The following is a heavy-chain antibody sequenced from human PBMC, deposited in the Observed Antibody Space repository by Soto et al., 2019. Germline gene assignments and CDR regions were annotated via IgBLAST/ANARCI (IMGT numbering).Heavy chain of an antibody. Sequence: PGESLKISCKGSGYSFTSYWIGWVRQMPGKGLEWMGIIYPGDSDTRYSPSFQGQVTISADKSISTAYLQWSSLKASDTAMYYCAIVRGITRRSDYFHHWGKATLVTV. D-gene: IGHD3-10*01. V-gene: IGHV5-51*01. CDR3: AIVRGITRRSDYFHH. CDR2: IYPGDSDT. J-gene: IGHJ1*01. CDR1: GYSFTSYW.